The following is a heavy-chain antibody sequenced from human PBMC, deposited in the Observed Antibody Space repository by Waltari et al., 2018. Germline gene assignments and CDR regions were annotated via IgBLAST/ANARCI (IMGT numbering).Heavy chain of an antibody. J-gene: IGHJ5*02. D-gene: IGHD6-6*01. CDR2: SNTSGST. Sequence: QVQLQESGPGLVKPSQTLSLTCTVSGGSISTGSYFWSWIRQPAGKGLEWIGRSNTSGSTNYNPSLKRRVTISVDTSKNQFSLRLSSVTTADTAVYYCARGRGSSSFNWFDPWGQGTLVTVSS. CDR3: ARGRGSSSFNWFDP. V-gene: IGHV4-61*02. CDR1: GGSISTGSYF.